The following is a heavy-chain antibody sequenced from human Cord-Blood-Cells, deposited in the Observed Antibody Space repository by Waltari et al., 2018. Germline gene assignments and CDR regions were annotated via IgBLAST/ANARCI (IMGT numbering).Heavy chain of an antibody. Sequence: EVQLVQSGAEVKKPGESLKISCKGSGYSFTSYWIGWVRQLPAKGLEWMGIIYPGDSDTRYSPSCQGQVTISADKSISTAYLQWSSLKASDTAMYYCARQITATIFGVADAFDIWGQGTMVTVSS. V-gene: IGHV5-51*01. J-gene: IGHJ3*02. D-gene: IGHD3-3*01. CDR2: IYPGDSDT. CDR1: GYSFTSYW. CDR3: ARQITATIFGVADAFDI.